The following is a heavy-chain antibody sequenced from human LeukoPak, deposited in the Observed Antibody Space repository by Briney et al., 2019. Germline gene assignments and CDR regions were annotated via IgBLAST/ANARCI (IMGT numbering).Heavy chain of an antibody. CDR2: INPNSGGT. CDR1: GYTFTDYY. J-gene: IGHJ3*02. Sequence: ASVKVSCKASGYTFTDYYMHWVRQAPGQGLEWMGWINPNSGGTNYAQKFQGRVTLTRDTSISTAYMELSSLRSEDTAVYYCARADVLRFLEWLFYDAFDIWGQGTMVTVSS. D-gene: IGHD3-3*01. V-gene: IGHV1-2*02. CDR3: ARADVLRFLEWLFYDAFDI.